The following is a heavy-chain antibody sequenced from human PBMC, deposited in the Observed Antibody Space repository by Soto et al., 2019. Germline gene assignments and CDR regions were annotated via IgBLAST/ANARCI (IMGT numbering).Heavy chain of an antibody. CDR3: SRENWFQDY. CDR2: IKNDGSEQ. D-gene: IGHD3-10*01. V-gene: IGHV3-7*03. J-gene: IGHJ4*02. CDR1: GFTCSTYY. Sequence: GGSLILSCAASGFTCSTYYMTWVRQAPGKGLEWVASIKNDGSEQYYVDSVKGRFTISRDNAKNSLYLQMNSLRAGDTALYYCSRENWFQDYWGQGTPVTVSS.